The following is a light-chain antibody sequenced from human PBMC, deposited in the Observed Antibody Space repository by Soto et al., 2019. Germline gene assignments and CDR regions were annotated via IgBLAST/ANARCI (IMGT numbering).Light chain of an antibody. CDR2: AAS. V-gene: IGKV1-6*01. CDR1: QGIRND. Sequence: AIQMTQSPSSLSASVGDRVTIGFRASQGIRNDLGWYRQKPGKAPKLLIYAASSLQSGVPSRFSGSGSGTDFTLTISSLQPEDFATYYCLQDYNYPRTFGQGTKVDI. J-gene: IGKJ1*01. CDR3: LQDYNYPRT.